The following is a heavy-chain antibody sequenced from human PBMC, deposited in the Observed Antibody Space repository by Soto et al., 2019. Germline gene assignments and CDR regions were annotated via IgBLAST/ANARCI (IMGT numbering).Heavy chain of an antibody. CDR2: ISGSGGST. Sequence: GVSLRLSCAASGFTFSSYAMSWVRQAPGKWLEWVSAISGSGGSTYYADSVKGRFTISRDNSKNTLYLQMNSLRAEDTAVYYCAKWLVGGVSAFDIWGQGTMVTVSS. CDR1: GFTFSSYA. CDR3: AKWLVGGVSAFDI. V-gene: IGHV3-23*01. J-gene: IGHJ3*02. D-gene: IGHD3-10*01.